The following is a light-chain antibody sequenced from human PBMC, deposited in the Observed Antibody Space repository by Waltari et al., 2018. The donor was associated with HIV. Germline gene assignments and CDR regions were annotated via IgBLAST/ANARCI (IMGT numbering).Light chain of an antibody. V-gene: IGLV3-1*01. CDR1: KLGDKF. CDR3: QAWDNKTGV. CDR2: QDT. J-gene: IGLJ1*01. Sequence: SYDLIQPPSVSVSPGQTARITCSGDKLGDKFASWYQQRAGQSPVLVIYQDTKRPSGIPERFSGSNSGNTATVTINGTQPMDEADYYCQAWDNKTGVFGPGTKVTVV.